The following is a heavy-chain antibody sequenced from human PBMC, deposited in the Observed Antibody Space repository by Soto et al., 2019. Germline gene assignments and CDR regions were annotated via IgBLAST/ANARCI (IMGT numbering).Heavy chain of an antibody. J-gene: IGHJ4*02. CDR1: DYTFASYG. V-gene: IGHV1-18*01. D-gene: IGHD3-9*01. CDR3: ARDVDERLTGYYIPFDY. Sequence: ASVKVSCRASDYTFASYGVSWVRQAPGQGLEWMGWISAYTGNTNYAQKFQGRVTLTTDTSTSTAYMELRSLTSDDTALYYCARDVDERLTGYYIPFDYWGQGTQVTVSS. CDR2: ISAYTGNT.